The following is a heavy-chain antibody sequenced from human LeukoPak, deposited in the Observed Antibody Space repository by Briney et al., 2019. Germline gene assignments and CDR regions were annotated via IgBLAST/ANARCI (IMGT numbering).Heavy chain of an antibody. Sequence: GGSLRLSCTASGFTFSSYAMSWVRQAPGKGLEWVSAISGSGGSTYYADSVKGRFTISRDNSKNTLYLQMNSLRAEDTAVYYCASLTSSDCSSTSCRGTAAFDIWGQGTMVTVSS. D-gene: IGHD2-2*01. CDR2: ISGSGGST. V-gene: IGHV3-23*01. CDR3: ASLTSSDCSSTSCRGTAAFDI. CDR1: GFTFSSYA. J-gene: IGHJ3*02.